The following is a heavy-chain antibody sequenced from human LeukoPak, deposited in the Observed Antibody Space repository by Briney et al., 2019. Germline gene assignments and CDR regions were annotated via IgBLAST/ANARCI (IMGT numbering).Heavy chain of an antibody. CDR3: ARDSSDSITKGYLYYYMDV. V-gene: IGHV4-30-4*08. Sequence: SQTLSLTCTVSGGSISSDSYYWSWIRQPPGKGLEWIGYIYYSGSTYYNPSLKSRVTISVDTSKNQFSLKLTSVTAADTAVYYCARDSSDSITKGYLYYYMDVWGKGTTVTVSS. CDR2: IYYSGST. D-gene: IGHD3-22*01. J-gene: IGHJ6*03. CDR1: GGSISSDSYY.